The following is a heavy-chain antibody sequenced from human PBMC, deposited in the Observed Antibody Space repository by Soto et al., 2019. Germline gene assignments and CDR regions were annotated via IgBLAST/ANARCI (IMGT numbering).Heavy chain of an antibody. CDR1: GGTFSSYT. D-gene: IGHD4-17*01. CDR3: ARDRRDYARPNAGVWFDP. CDR2: IIPNLGIA. V-gene: IGHV1-69*08. J-gene: IGHJ5*02. Sequence: QVQLVQSGAEVKKPGSSVKVSCKASGGTFSSYTISWVRQAPGQGLEWMGRIIPNLGIANYAQKIQGRVTINADKSTITAYMELISLRSDDTAGYYCARDRRDYARPNAGVWFDPRGQGTLVTVSS.